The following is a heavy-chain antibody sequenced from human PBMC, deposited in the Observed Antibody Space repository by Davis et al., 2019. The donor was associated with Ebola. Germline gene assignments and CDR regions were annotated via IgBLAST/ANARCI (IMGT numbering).Heavy chain of an antibody. D-gene: IGHD3-16*01. CDR2: ISGDGGRT. Sequence: GGSLRLSCAASGFTFDDYAMHWVRQAPGKGLECVSLISGDGGRTYYADSVKGRFTISRDNSKNTLYLQMNSLRAEDTAVYYCAREADWGQLDYWGQGTLVTVSS. CDR3: AREADWGQLDY. V-gene: IGHV3-43*02. CDR1: GFTFDDYA. J-gene: IGHJ4*02.